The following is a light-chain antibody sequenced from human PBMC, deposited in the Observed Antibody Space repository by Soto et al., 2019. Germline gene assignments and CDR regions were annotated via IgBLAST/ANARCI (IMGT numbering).Light chain of an antibody. V-gene: IGKV3-15*01. J-gene: IGKJ1*01. CDR1: QNIYSN. CDR2: RAS. Sequence: IVMTQSPATLSVSPGERATFSCSASQNIYSNIAWYQQRPGQAPRLIIYRASTRATGVPSRFSGSGSGTEFTLTISSLQSEDFAVYSCLQYHNLWAFGQGTKVEIK. CDR3: LQYHNLWA.